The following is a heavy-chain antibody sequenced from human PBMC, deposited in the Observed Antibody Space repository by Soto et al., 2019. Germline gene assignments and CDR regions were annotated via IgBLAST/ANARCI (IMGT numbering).Heavy chain of an antibody. CDR1: GGSISSYY. V-gene: IGHV4-59*08. D-gene: IGHD3-10*01. J-gene: IGHJ6*02. CDR2: IYYSGST. Sequence: SETLSLTCTVSGGSISSYYWSWIRQPPGKGLEWIGYIYYSGSTNYNPSLKSRVTISVDTSKNQFSLKLSSVTAADTAVYYCARLEGYDGSGELDYYYGMDVWGQGSKVTVSS. CDR3: ARLEGYDGSGELDYYYGMDV.